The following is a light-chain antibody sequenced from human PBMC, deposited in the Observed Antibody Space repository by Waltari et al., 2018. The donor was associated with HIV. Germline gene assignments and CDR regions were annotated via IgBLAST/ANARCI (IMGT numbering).Light chain of an antibody. CDR1: NSNIGPNT. V-gene: IGLV1-44*01. Sequence: SVLTQPPSASGTPGQRVTISCSGSNSNIGPNTGNWYRQLPGTTPQLLIHSNEQRPSGVPDRFSGSKSGTSASLAISGLQSADEADYYCAAWDDTLNGWVFGGGTKLTVL. CDR2: SNE. J-gene: IGLJ3*02. CDR3: AAWDDTLNGWV.